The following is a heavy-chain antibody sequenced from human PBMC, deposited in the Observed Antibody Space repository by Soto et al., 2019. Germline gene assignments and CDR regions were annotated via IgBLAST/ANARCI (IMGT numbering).Heavy chain of an antibody. V-gene: IGHV3-30*18. CDR3: AKDVLRFLEWLAFYGMDV. J-gene: IGHJ6*02. CDR2: ISYDGSNK. CDR1: GFTFSSYG. Sequence: PGGSLRLSCAASGFTFSSYGMHWVRQAPGKGLEWVAGISYDGSNKYYADSVKGQFTISRDNSKNTLYLQMNSLRAEDTAVYYCAKDVLRFLEWLAFYGMDVWGQGTTVTVSS. D-gene: IGHD3-3*01.